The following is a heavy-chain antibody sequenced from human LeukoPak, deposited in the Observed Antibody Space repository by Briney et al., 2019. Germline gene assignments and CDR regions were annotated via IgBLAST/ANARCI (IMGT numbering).Heavy chain of an antibody. Sequence: SVKVSCKASGGTFSSYAISWVRQAPGQGLEWMGGIIPIFGTANYAQKFQGRVTITADESTSTAYMELSSLRSEDTAVYYCARGGAMVRGVESNWFDPWGQGTLVTVSS. V-gene: IGHV1-69*01. CDR1: GGTFSSYA. CDR3: ARGGAMVRGVESNWFDP. CDR2: IIPIFGTA. D-gene: IGHD3-10*01. J-gene: IGHJ5*02.